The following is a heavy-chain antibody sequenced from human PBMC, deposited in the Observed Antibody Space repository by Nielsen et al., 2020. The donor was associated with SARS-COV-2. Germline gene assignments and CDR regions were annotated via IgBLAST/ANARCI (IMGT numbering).Heavy chain of an antibody. D-gene: IGHD3-9*01. CDR3: AKDPYDILTLYYYYYGMDV. Sequence: GESLKISCAASGFTFSSYAMSWVRQAPGKGLEWVSAISGSGGSTYYADSVKGRFTISRDNSKNTLYLQMNSLRAEDTAVYYCAKDPYDILTLYYYYYGMDVWGQGTTVTVSS. CDR2: ISGSGGST. CDR1: GFTFSSYA. J-gene: IGHJ6*02. V-gene: IGHV3-23*01.